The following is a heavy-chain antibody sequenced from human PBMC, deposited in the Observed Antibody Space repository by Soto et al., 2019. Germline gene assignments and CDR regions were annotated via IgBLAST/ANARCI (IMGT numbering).Heavy chain of an antibody. Sequence: QVQLMQSGTEVKKPGASVTVSCKASGYTSADFGISWVRQAPGQGLEWVGWVSGNNGASNPAPKVQGRITMTLATSTGVSYMGLRSLRSDDTAIYYCVRDQKYFRVNGNWFDSWGKGTLVSVSS. D-gene: IGHD2-2*01. CDR3: VRDQKYFRVNGNWFDS. V-gene: IGHV1-18*04. CDR1: GYTSADFG. J-gene: IGHJ5*01. CDR2: VSGNNGAS.